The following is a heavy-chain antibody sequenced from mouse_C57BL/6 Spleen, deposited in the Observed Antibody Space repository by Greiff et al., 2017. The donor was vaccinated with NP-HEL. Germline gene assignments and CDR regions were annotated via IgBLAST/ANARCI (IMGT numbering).Heavy chain of an antibody. CDR3: AREYDRGYFDV. J-gene: IGHJ1*03. Sequence: EVKLMESGPGLVKPSQSLSLTCSVTGYSITSGYYWNWIRQFPGNKLEWMGYISYDGSNNYNPSLKNRISITRDTSKNQFFLKLNSVTTEDTATYYCAREYDRGYFDVWGTGTTVTVSS. V-gene: IGHV3-6*01. CDR2: ISYDGSN. D-gene: IGHD2-10*02. CDR1: GYSITSGYY.